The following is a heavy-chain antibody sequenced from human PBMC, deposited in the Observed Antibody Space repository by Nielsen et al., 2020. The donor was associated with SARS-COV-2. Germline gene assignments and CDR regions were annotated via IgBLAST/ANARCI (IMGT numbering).Heavy chain of an antibody. V-gene: IGHV3-30*04. CDR1: GFTFSQYG. J-gene: IGHJ3*02. CDR3: ARDTFYGDYPGAFDI. Sequence: GGSLRLSCAASGFTFSQYGLDWVRQAPGKGLEWVAMISHDESSQYYADSVKGRFTISRDNAKNSLYLQMNSLRAEDTAVYYCARDTFYGDYPGAFDIWGQGTMVTVSS. D-gene: IGHD4-17*01. CDR2: ISHDESSQ.